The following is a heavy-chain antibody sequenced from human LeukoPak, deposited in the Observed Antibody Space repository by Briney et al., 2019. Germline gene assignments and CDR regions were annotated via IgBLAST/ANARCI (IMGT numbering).Heavy chain of an antibody. CDR2: ISGSGGST. J-gene: IGHJ4*02. Sequence: PGGSLRLSCAASGFTFSSYAMSWVRQAPGKGLGWVSAISGSGGSTYYADSVKGRFTISRDNSKNTLYLQMNSLRAEDTAVYYCAKARPGGVIVLLDYWGQGTLVTVSS. D-gene: IGHD3-16*02. CDR3: AKARPGGVIVLLDY. V-gene: IGHV3-23*01. CDR1: GFTFSSYA.